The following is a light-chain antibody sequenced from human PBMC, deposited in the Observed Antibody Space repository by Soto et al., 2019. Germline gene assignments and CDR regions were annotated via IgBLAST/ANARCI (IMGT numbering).Light chain of an antibody. Sequence: QSALTQPRSVSGSPGQSVAISCTGTSSDVGDYNYVSWYRQHPGKAPKVMIYDVSKRPSGVPDRFSGSKSGNTASLTISGLHAEDEAAYYCCSYAGSPYVFGTGTKVTAL. CDR1: SSDVGDYNY. CDR2: DVS. J-gene: IGLJ1*01. V-gene: IGLV2-11*01. CDR3: CSYAGSPYV.